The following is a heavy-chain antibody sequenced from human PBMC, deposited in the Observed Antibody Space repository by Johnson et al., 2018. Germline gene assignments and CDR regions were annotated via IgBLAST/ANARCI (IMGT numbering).Heavy chain of an antibody. Sequence: QVQLQQWGAGLLKPSETLFLTCAVYGQSISGYYWSWIRQPPGKGLEWIGEIIHSGSTNYNPSLKSRVTISVDTSKNQFSLKLSSVTAADTAVYYCASLYGGKRGAIAFDIWGQGTMVIVSS. D-gene: IGHD2-8*01. CDR2: IIHSGST. CDR3: ASLYGGKRGAIAFDI. V-gene: IGHV4-34*12. J-gene: IGHJ3*02. CDR1: GQSISGYY.